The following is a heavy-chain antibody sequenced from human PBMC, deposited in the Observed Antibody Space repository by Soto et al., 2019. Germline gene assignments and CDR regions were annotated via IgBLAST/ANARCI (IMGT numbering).Heavy chain of an antibody. Sequence: GSLRLSCAASGFTFSSYAMSWVRQAPGKGLEWVSVISGSGGSTYYADSVKGRFTISRDNTKNTLFLQMNSLRTEDTALYYCAKEKYDSSGFPARWGQGTLVTVSS. D-gene: IGHD3-22*01. J-gene: IGHJ4*02. CDR3: AKEKYDSSGFPAR. CDR2: ISGSGGST. CDR1: GFTFSSYA. V-gene: IGHV3-23*01.